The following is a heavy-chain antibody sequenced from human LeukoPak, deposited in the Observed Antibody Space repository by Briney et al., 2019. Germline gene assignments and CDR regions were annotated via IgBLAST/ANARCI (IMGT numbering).Heavy chain of an antibody. J-gene: IGHJ4*02. V-gene: IGHV4-30-2*01. Sequence: PSQTLSLTCAVSGGSISSGGYSWSWIRQPPGKGLEWIGYIYHSGSTYYNPSLKSRVTISVDRSKNQFSLKLSSVTAADTAVYYCARGDYGLGGREYYFDYWGQPNMVTVCS. CDR1: GGSISSGGYS. D-gene: IGHD4-17*01. CDR3: ARGDYGLGGREYYFDY. CDR2: IYHSGST.